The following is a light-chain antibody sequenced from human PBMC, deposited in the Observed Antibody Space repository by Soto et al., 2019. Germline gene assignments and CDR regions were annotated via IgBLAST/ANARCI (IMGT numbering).Light chain of an antibody. J-gene: IGKJ1*01. CDR2: EAS. V-gene: IGKV1-5*02. Sequence: DTKLTQFLSTLSQFEGEESPFICRASRGISICLAWYQQKPGKAPKVLIYEASKLESGVPSRFSGSGSGTEFTLTISTLQPDDVATYYCQQYNSYQWTFGQGTKVEIK. CDR1: RGISIC. CDR3: QQYNSYQWT.